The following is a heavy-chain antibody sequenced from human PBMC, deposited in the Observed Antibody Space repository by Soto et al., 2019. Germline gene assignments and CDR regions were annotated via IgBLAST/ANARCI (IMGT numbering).Heavy chain of an antibody. CDR1: GFTFSSYA. CDR2: ISYDGSNK. D-gene: IGHD1-26*01. V-gene: IGHV3-30-3*01. J-gene: IGHJ4*02. Sequence: QVQLVESGGGVVQPGRSLRLSCAASGFTFSSYAMHWVRQAPGKGLEWVAVISYDGSNKYYADSVKGRFTISRDNSKNTLYLQMNSLRAEDTAVYYCARDNGGSYYFPLDYWGQGTLVTVSS. CDR3: ARDNGGSYYFPLDY.